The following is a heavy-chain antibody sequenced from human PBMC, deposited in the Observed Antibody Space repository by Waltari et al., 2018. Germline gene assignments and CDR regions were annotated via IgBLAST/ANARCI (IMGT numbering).Heavy chain of an antibody. V-gene: IGHV4-4*02. CDR2: IYHSGTT. CDR1: NVSIRSDTW. D-gene: IGHD2-15*01. CDR3: ARGIFTAHSYFDY. J-gene: IGHJ4*02. Sequence: QVHLEESGPGLVKPSGTLSLPCAVSNVSIRSDTWWIWVRQPPGKGLEWIGEIYHSGTTVYNPSLWSRVTISLDKSKNHFSLKLTSVTAADTAVYYCARGIFTAHSYFDYWGQGTLVTVSS.